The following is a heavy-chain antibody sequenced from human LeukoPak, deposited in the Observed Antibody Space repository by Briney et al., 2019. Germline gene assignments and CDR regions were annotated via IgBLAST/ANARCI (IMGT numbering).Heavy chain of an antibody. Sequence: PGGSLRLSCAASGFTFSSYGMHWVRQAPGKGLEWVAFIRYDGSNKYYADSVKGRFTISRDNAKNSLYLQMNSLRAEDTGVYYCARTEGGFYYFDYWGQGTLVTVSP. J-gene: IGHJ4*02. V-gene: IGHV3-30*02. CDR2: IRYDGSNK. CDR1: GFTFSSYG. CDR3: ARTEGGFYYFDY. D-gene: IGHD3-16*01.